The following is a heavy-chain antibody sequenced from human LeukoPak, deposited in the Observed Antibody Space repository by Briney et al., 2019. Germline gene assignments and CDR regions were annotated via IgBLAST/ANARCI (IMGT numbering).Heavy chain of an antibody. V-gene: IGHV3-48*01. J-gene: IGHJ4*02. CDR1: GFTFSSYG. Sequence: GESLKISCAASGFTFSSYGMTWVRQAPGKGLEWVSYIGGSSNSIYYADSVKGRFTISRDNARNSLYLQMNSLRAEDTAVYYCARGPNYDPLVGDYWGQGTLVTVSS. CDR2: IGGSSNSI. D-gene: IGHD3-3*01. CDR3: ARGPNYDPLVGDY.